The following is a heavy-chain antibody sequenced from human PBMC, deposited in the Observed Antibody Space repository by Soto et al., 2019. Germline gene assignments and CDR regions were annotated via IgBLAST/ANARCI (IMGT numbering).Heavy chain of an antibody. V-gene: IGHV1-18*01. Sequence: QVQLVQSGAEVKKPGASVKVACRASGYTFTGYAFSWVRQAPGQGLEWMGWISAYNGNTKYAQKFQDRLTMTTDTSTSTAYMKLRSLTSDDTAVYYCARCLTDYGDYRLPLAYWGQGTLVTVSS. J-gene: IGHJ4*02. CDR2: ISAYNGNT. CDR1: GYTFTGYA. CDR3: ARCLTDYGDYRLPLAY. D-gene: IGHD4-17*01.